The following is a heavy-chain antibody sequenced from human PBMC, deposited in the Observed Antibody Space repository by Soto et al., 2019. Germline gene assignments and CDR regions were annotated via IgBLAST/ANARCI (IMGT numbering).Heavy chain of an antibody. CDR3: ARRGRTYYYDSSGYSLDY. Sequence: SETLSLTCAVYGGSFSGYYWSWIRQPPGKGLEWIGEINHSGSTNYNPSLKSRVTISVDTSKNQFSLKLSSVTAADTAVYYCARRGRTYYYDSSGYSLDYWGKGTLVTVPS. V-gene: IGHV4-34*01. CDR1: GGSFSGYY. CDR2: INHSGST. D-gene: IGHD3-22*01. J-gene: IGHJ4*02.